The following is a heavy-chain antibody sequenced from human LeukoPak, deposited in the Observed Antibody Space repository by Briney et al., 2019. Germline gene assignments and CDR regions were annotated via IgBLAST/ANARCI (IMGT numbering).Heavy chain of an antibody. CDR3: ARIRGCYYDSSGYGRGYGMDV. D-gene: IGHD3-22*01. CDR2: IEWDDDK. J-gene: IGHJ6*02. V-gene: IGHV2-70*01. CDR1: CFSLSSRGMC. Sequence: SAPTLVNPTRTLTLTFTCSCFSLSSRGMCLGWIRQPPVNALECLALIEWDDDKYYRTSLRTRLTISKDTSKNHVVLTMTNIDPVDTATSYCARIRGCYYDSSGYGRGYGMDVWGQGTTVTVSS.